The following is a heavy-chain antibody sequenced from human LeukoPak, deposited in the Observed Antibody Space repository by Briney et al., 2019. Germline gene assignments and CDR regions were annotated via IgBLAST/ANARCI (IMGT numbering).Heavy chain of an antibody. Sequence: QPGGSLRLSCAASGFTFSSYWMHWVRQAPGKGLVWVSRINSDGSSTSYADSVKGRFTISRDNAKNTLYLQMNSLRAEDTAVYYCARVGGDYDSSGYYYDWFDPWGQGTLVTVSS. V-gene: IGHV3-74*01. CDR2: INSDGSST. J-gene: IGHJ5*02. CDR3: ARVGGDYDSSGYYYDWFDP. D-gene: IGHD3-22*01. CDR1: GFTFSSYW.